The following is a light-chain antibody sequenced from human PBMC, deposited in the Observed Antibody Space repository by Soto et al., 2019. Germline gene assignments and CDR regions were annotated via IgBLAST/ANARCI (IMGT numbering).Light chain of an antibody. CDR1: QSISSW. CDR2: KAS. J-gene: IGKJ1*01. V-gene: IGKV1-5*03. CDR3: QQYNDNWT. Sequence: DIEITKNKYTMSASVGDRVTITCRASQSISSWLAGYQQKPGQAPKLLIYKASTLQSGVPSRFSGSGSGTEFTLAISSLQPDDSATYYCQQYNDNWTFGQGTKVDIK.